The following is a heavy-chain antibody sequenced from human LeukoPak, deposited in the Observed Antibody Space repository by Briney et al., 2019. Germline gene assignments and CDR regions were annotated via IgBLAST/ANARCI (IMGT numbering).Heavy chain of an antibody. D-gene: IGHD3-22*01. CDR2: ISSRGTTI. CDR3: AREAFGDYYDSSGPFDY. V-gene: IGHV3-48*03. Sequence: PGRSLRLSCAASGFTSSSYEMNWGRQAPGEGLEWVSYISSRGTTIFYADSVKGRFTISRDNAKNSLYLQMISLRAEDTAVYYCAREAFGDYYDSSGPFDYWGQGTLVTVSS. CDR1: GFTSSSYE. J-gene: IGHJ4*02.